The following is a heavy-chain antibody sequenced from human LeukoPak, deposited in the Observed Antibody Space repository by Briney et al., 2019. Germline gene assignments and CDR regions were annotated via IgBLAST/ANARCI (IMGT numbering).Heavy chain of an antibody. D-gene: IGHD2/OR15-2a*01. CDR1: GFTFTDHY. CDR3: VREGEGPLSKDFDY. Sequence: ASMKVSCKSSGFTFTDHYIHWVRQGPGQGLEWMGYIGPHSTFTSSPQEFQGKVTMTRDASMSTAYMELTRLTSDDTAVYYCVREGEGPLSKDFDYWGQGTLVTVSS. J-gene: IGHJ4*02. V-gene: IGHV1-2*02. CDR2: IGPHSTFT.